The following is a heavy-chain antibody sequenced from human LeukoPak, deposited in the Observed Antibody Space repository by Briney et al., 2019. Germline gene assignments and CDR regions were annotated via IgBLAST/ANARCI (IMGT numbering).Heavy chain of an antibody. CDR1: GYSFISYW. CDR2: NNPGDSDT. D-gene: IGHD5-18*01. V-gene: IGHV5-51*01. J-gene: IGHJ5*02. CDR3: ARAPVDTAIVDP. Sequence: GASPQIPCRGSGYSFISYWIGWARQMPGKGLEGMVGNNPGDSDTKYSPSFQGQVTISADKSINPPSLQWSSLNAADTAVYFCARAPVDTAIVDPWGQGTLVTVSS.